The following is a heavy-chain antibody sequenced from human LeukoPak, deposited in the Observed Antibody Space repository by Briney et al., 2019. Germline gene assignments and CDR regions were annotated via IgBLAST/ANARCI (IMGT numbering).Heavy chain of an antibody. CDR2: ISYDGSNK. J-gene: IGHJ4*02. V-gene: IGHV3-30-3*01. CDR1: GFTFSSYA. Sequence: PGRSLRPSCAASGFTFSSYAMHWVRQAPGKGLEWVAVISYDGSNKYYVDYVKGRFTISRDNSKNTLYLQMNSLRAEDTAVYYCAKVMPLYQLQWGLYDYWGQGTLVTVSS. D-gene: IGHD2-2*01. CDR3: AKVMPLYQLQWGLYDY.